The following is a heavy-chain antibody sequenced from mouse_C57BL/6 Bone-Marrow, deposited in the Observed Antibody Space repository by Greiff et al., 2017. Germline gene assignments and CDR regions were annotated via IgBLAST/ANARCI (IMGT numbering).Heavy chain of an antibody. Sequence: EVQLVESGGGLVQPGGSLKLSCAASGFTFSDYYMYWVRQTPEKRLEWVAYISHGGGSTYYPDTVKGRFTISRDSAKNTLYLQMSRLKSEDTAMYYCARHGVTPYWGQGTLVTVSA. CDR2: ISHGGGST. CDR3: ARHGVTPY. J-gene: IGHJ3*01. V-gene: IGHV5-12*01. D-gene: IGHD2-1*01. CDR1: GFTFSDYY.